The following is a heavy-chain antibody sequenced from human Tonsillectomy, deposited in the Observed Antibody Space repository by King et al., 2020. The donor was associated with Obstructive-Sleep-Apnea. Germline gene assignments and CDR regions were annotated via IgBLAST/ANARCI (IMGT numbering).Heavy chain of an antibody. CDR3: AGPDYYDSSGYYPEYFQH. V-gene: IGHV5-51*01. CDR2: IYPGDSDT. CDR1: GYSFTSYW. Sequence: VQLVESGAEVKKPGESLKISCKGSGYSFTSYWIGWVRQMPGKGLEWVGIIYPGDSDTRYSPSFQGQVTISADKPISTAYLQWSSLKASDTAMYYCAGPDYYDSSGYYPEYFQHWGQGTLVTVSS. D-gene: IGHD3-22*01. J-gene: IGHJ1*01.